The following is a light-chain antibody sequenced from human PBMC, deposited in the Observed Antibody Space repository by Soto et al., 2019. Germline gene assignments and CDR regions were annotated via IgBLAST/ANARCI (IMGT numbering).Light chain of an antibody. CDR1: NIGRKA. J-gene: IGLJ1*01. CDR2: DDS. Sequence: SYELTQPPSVSVAPAQTARITCGGNNIGRKAVHWYQQKPGQAPVLVVHDDSDRPSGISERFSGSNSGNTATLTISSVEAGDEADYYCQVWDSSSDHAYVFGTGTKLTVL. CDR3: QVWDSSSDHAYV. V-gene: IGLV3-21*02.